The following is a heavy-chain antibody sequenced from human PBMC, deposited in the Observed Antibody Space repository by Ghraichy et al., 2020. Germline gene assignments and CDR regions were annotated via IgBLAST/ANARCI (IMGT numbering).Heavy chain of an antibody. Sequence: GGSLRLSCAASGFTFSSYAMSWVRQAPGKGLEWVSAISGSGGSTYYADSVKGRFTISRDNSKNTLYLQMNSLRAEDTAVDYCAKWGDYDYGLFQHWGQGTLVTVSS. J-gene: IGHJ1*01. D-gene: IGHD4-17*01. CDR2: ISGSGGST. CDR1: GFTFSSYA. CDR3: AKWGDYDYGLFQH. V-gene: IGHV3-23*01.